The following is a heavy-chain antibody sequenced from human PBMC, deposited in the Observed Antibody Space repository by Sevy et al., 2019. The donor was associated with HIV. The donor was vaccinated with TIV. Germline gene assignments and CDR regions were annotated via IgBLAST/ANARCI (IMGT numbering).Heavy chain of an antibody. V-gene: IGHV1-24*01. D-gene: IGHD3-22*01. J-gene: IGHJ4*02. CDR3: ATTKDYYDSSAYPFDS. Sequence: ASVKVSCKVSGYTLTKLSMHWVRQTPGKGLEWMTTFDPEDGDPEDGKTIYAQKFLGRVTMTEDTSTDTAYMELSSLRSEDTAVYYCATTKDYYDSSAYPFDSWGQGTLVTVSS. CDR2: FDPEDGDPEDGKT. CDR1: GYTLTKLS.